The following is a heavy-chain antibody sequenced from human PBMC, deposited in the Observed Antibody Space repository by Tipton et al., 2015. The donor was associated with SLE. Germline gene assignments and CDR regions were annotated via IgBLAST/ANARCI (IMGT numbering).Heavy chain of an antibody. CDR3: AREKSPYSTSPHFYAMDV. J-gene: IGHJ6*02. Sequence: TLSLTCTVSGASIRSYYWSWIRQPPGKGLEWIGYIFYSGSTYYNPSLKSRVTISIDASENQFSLNLNSVTAADSAVYYCAREKSPYSTSPHFYAMDVWGQGTTVTVSS. D-gene: IGHD6-13*01. CDR2: IFYSGST. CDR1: GASIRSYY. V-gene: IGHV4-59*01.